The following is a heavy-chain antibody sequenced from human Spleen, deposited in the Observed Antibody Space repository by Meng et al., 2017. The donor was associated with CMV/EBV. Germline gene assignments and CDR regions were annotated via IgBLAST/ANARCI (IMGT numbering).Heavy chain of an antibody. V-gene: IGHV4-34*01. J-gene: IGHJ5*02. Sequence: SETLSLTCAVYGGSFSGYYLSWIRQSPGKGLEWIGEINNSGSTNYIPSLRSRVTISIDTSRNQFSLKLSSVTAADTAVYYCARGVGKYSSSFAWFDPWGQGTLVTVSS. CDR3: ARGVGKYSSSFAWFDP. CDR1: GGSFSGYY. D-gene: IGHD6-6*01. CDR2: INNSGST.